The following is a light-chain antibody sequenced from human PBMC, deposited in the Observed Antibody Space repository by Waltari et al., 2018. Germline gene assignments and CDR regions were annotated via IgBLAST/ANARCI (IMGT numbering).Light chain of an antibody. V-gene: IGKV3D-15*01. CDR2: GPS. CDR1: QSVNSD. CDR3: QQYRNWPPWT. Sequence: EIVMTQSPATLSVSPGERVTLSCRASQSVNSDLARYQHQPGQAPRLLIYGPSTRATGIPARFRGSGSGTEFTLTISSLQSEDFAVYYCQQYRNWPPWTFGQGTKVEIK. J-gene: IGKJ1*01.